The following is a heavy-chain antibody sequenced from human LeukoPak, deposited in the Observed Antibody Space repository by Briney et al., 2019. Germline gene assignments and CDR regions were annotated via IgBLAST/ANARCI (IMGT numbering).Heavy chain of an antibody. CDR2: INPGGGST. V-gene: IGHV1-46*01. Sequence: GASVKVSCKAPGYTFTNYYVHWVRQAPGQGLEWMGIINPGGGSTSYAQKLQGRVTMTRDTSTSTVYMELSSLRSEDTAVYYCARADYYDSSGYYFFSGFDYWGQGTLVTISS. CDR3: ARADYYDSSGYYFFSGFDY. CDR1: GYTFTNYY. J-gene: IGHJ4*02. D-gene: IGHD3-22*01.